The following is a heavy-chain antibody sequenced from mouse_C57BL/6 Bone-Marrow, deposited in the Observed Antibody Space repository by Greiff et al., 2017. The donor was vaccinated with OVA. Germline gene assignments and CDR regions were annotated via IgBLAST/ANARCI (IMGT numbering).Heavy chain of an antibody. CDR1: GYTFTSYG. V-gene: IGHV1-81*01. CDR3: ARAREGYYLYYFDD. Sequence: QVQLQQSGAELARPGASVKLSCKASGYTFTSYGISWVKQRTGQGLEWIGEIYPRSGNTYYNEKFKGKATLTADKSSSTAYMELRSLTSEDSAVYFCARAREGYYLYYFDDWGQGTTLTVSS. J-gene: IGHJ2*01. D-gene: IGHD2-3*01. CDR2: IYPRSGNT.